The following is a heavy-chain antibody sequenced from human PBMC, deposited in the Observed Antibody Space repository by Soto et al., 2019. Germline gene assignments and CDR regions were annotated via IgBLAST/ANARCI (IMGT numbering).Heavy chain of an antibody. CDR2: VTSSGDYT. CDR3: ARVGYGDLAQ. V-gene: IGHV3-23*01. D-gene: IGHD4-17*01. CDR1: GFSFTSYA. Sequence: EVNLLESGGGLLQPGGSLRLSCVASGFSFTSYAMAWVRQAPGMGLEWVCTVTSSGDYTYYADPVKGRFTISRDNSKNTVYLQLSSLRADDTAVYYCARVGYGDLAQWGQGTWVTVSS. J-gene: IGHJ4*02.